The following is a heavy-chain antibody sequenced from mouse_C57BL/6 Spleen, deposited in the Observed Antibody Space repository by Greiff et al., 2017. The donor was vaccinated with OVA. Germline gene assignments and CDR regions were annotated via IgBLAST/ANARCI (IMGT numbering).Heavy chain of an antibody. Sequence: EVQLQESGEGLVKPGGSLKLSCAASGFTFSSYAMSWVRQTPEKRLEWVAYISSGGDYIYYADTVKGRFTISRDNARNTLYLQMSSLKSEDTAMYYCTRGGGYYVYYYAMDYWGQGTSVTVSS. J-gene: IGHJ4*01. CDR3: TRGGGYYVYYYAMDY. V-gene: IGHV5-9-1*02. CDR2: ISSGGDYI. CDR1: GFTFSSYA. D-gene: IGHD2-3*01.